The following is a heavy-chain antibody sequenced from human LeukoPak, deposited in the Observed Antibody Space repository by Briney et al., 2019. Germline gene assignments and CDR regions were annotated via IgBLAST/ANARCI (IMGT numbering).Heavy chain of an antibody. D-gene: IGHD3-10*01. J-gene: IGHJ6*03. V-gene: IGHV3-23*01. CDR2: INGTGGST. CDR3: AKMSGSGSYYSAYYYYYYMDV. CDR1: AFTFSSYA. Sequence: GGSLRLSCAASAFTFSSYAMSWVRQAPGKGLEWVSGINGTGGSTYYADSVKGRFTISRDNSKNTLYLQMNSLRAEDTAVYYCAKMSGSGSYYSAYYYYYYMDVWGKGTTVTVSS.